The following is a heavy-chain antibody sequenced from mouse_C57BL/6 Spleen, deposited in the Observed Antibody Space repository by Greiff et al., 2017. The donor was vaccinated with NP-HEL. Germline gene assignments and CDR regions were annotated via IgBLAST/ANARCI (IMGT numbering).Heavy chain of an antibody. V-gene: IGHV1-80*01. CDR2: IYPGDGDT. CDR3: ARRELFPHFDY. J-gene: IGHJ2*01. CDR1: GYAFSSYW. Sequence: QVQLKQSGAELVKPGASVKISCKASGYAFSSYWMNWVKQRPGKGLEWIGQIYPGDGDTNYNGKFKGKATLTADKSSSTAYMQLSSLTSEDSAVYFCARRELFPHFDYWGQGTTLTVSS.